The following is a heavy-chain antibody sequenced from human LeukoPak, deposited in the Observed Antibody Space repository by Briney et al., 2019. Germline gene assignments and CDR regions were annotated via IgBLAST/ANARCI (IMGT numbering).Heavy chain of an antibody. CDR3: ARVLTRPYYDFWSGYYGMPYYFDY. V-gene: IGHV1-8*02. D-gene: IGHD3-3*01. Sequence: ASVKVSYKASGYTFTSYDINWVRQATGQGLEWMGWMNPNSGNTGYAQKFQGRVTMTRNTSISTAYMELSSLRSEDTAVYYCARVLTRPYYDFWSGYYGMPYYFDYWGQGTLVTVSS. CDR2: MNPNSGNT. CDR1: GYTFTSYD. J-gene: IGHJ4*02.